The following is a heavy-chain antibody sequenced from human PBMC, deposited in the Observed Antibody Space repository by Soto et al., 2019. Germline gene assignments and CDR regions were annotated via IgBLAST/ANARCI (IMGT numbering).Heavy chain of an antibody. CDR3: ARDPYSSTTVTIFDY. D-gene: IGHD4-17*01. J-gene: IGHJ4*02. Sequence: EVQLVESGGGLVQPGGSLRLSFAASGFTFSSHSMNWVRQAPGKGLEWVSYISNSGSNIYYADSVKGRFTISRDNAKNSLYLQMNSLRDEDTAVYYCARDPYSSTTVTIFDYWGQGTLVTVSS. CDR1: GFTFSSHS. CDR2: ISNSGSNI. V-gene: IGHV3-48*02.